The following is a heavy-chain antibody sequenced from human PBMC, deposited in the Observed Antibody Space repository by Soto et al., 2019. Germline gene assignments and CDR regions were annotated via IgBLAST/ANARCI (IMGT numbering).Heavy chain of an antibody. CDR2: ISSGGKTT. D-gene: IGHD3-10*01. CDR1: GCTFSSLE. CDR3: ARNYIIYYAGRRAHYS. V-gene: IGHV3-48*03. J-gene: IGHJ5*02. Sequence: GGSLRLSCVASGCTFSSLEMNWRRQAPGKGLEWMSYISSGGKTTDYADSVNGRFTISRDNAKNSLYLQMSSLKAEDAAVYYCARNYIIYYAGRRAHYSWGRGTLVTVSS.